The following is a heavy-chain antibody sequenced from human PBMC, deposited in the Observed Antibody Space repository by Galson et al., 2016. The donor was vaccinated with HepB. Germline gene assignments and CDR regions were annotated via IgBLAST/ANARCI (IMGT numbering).Heavy chain of an antibody. CDR3: AEDLDIVVVPSAIDY. Sequence: SLRLFCAASGFTFSSYAMSWVRQAPGKGLEWVSVISGSGDRRYYADSVKGRFIISRDNSKNTVYLQMNSLRVEDTAVYYCAEDLDIVVVPSAIDYWGQGTLVTVSS. D-gene: IGHD2-2*01. J-gene: IGHJ4*02. V-gene: IGHV3-23*01. CDR1: GFTFSSYA. CDR2: ISGSGDRR.